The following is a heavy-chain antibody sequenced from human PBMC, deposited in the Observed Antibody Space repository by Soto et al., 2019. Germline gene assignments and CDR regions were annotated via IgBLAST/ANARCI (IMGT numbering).Heavy chain of an antibody. CDR1: GASIRSYF. CDR3: ARDHEQWLVPSKWFDP. V-gene: IGHV4-59*06. J-gene: IGHJ5*02. D-gene: IGHD6-19*01. Sequence: SETLSLTCSVSGASIRSYFWSWVRQPAGQGLEWIGHIYYSGSTYYNPSLKSRVTISVDTSKNQFSLKLSSVTAADTAVYYCARDHEQWLVPSKWFDPWGQGTLVTVSS. CDR2: IYYSGST.